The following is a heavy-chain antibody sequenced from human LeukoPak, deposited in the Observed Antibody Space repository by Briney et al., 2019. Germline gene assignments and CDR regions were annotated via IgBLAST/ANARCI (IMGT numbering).Heavy chain of an antibody. V-gene: IGHV5-51*03. CDR3: ARLVVAATEYYFDY. CDR2: IYPGDSDT. D-gene: IGHD2-15*01. CDR1: GYSFTSYW. Sequence: KPGESLKISCKGSGYSFTSYWIGWVRQMPEKSLEWMGIIYPGDSDTRYSPSFQGQVTISADKSISTAYLQWSSLKASDTAMYYCARLVVAATEYYFDYWGQGTLVTVSS. J-gene: IGHJ4*02.